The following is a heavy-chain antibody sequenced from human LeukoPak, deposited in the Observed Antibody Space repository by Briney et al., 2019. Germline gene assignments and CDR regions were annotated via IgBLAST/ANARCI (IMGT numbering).Heavy chain of an antibody. CDR1: GFTFSSYG. J-gene: IGHJ4*02. CDR3: ARDRAVGGPIDY. CDR2: IWYDGSNK. D-gene: IGHD3-16*01. V-gene: IGHV3-33*01. Sequence: GGSLRLSCAASGFTFSSYGMHWVRQAPGKGLEWVAVIWYDGSNKYYADSVKGRFTISRDNSKNTLYLQMNSLRAEDTAVYYCARDRAVGGPIDYWGQGTLVTVSS.